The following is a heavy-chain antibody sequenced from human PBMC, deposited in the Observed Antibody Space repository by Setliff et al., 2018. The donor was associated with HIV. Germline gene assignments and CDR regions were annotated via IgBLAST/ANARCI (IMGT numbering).Heavy chain of an antibody. J-gene: IGHJ4*02. Sequence: KPSETLSLTCTVSGGSMNNYYWNWIRQTPGKGLEWIGYIYENAYAHYTVSLRSRVTVSMDTSKNQFSLKMSSVTAADTAVYYCTRLAGGYADYWGQGTLVTVSS. D-gene: IGHD5-12*01. CDR1: GGSMNNYY. CDR2: IYENAYA. V-gene: IGHV4-59*08. CDR3: TRLAGGYADY.